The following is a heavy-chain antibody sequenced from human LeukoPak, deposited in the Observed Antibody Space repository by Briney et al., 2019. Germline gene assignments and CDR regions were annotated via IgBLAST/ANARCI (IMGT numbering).Heavy chain of an antibody. CDR2: INHRGST. V-gene: IGHV4-34*01. Sequence: SETLSLTCAVYGGSFSGYYWSGIRQPPGKGLEWIGEINHRGSTNYNPSLKSRVTISVGASKNQFSLKLSSVTAADTAVYSCARGPNYGGNSKDFDYWGQGTLVTVSS. D-gene: IGHD4-23*01. CDR1: GGSFSGYY. J-gene: IGHJ4*02. CDR3: ARGPNYGGNSKDFDY.